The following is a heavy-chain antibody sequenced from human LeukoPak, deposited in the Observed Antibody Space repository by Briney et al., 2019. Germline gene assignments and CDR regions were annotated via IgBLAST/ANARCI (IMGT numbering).Heavy chain of an antibody. CDR2: IYYSGST. V-gene: IGHV4-39*07. CDR1: GGSISSSSYY. Sequence: SETLPLTCTVSGGSISSSSYYWGWIRQPPGKGLEWIGSIYYSGSTYYNPSLKSRVTISVDTSKNQFSLKLSSVTAADTAVYYCARGYSSGWFDYWGQGTLVTVSS. J-gene: IGHJ5*01. D-gene: IGHD6-19*01. CDR3: ARGYSSGWFDY.